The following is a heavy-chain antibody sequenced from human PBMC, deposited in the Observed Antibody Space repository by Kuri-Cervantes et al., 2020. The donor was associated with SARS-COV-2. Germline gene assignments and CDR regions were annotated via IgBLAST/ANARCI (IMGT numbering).Heavy chain of an antibody. CDR3: ARVVGAAVAGTLITIYYYYGMHV. CDR1: GGSFSGYY. Sequence: SQTLSLTCAVYGGSFSGYYWSWLRQPPGKGLEWIGEINHSGSTNYNPSPKSRVTISVDTSKNQFSLKLSSVTAADTAVYYCARVVGAAVAGTLITIYYYYGMHVWGQGTTVTVSS. V-gene: IGHV4-34*01. CDR2: INHSGST. J-gene: IGHJ6*02. D-gene: IGHD6-19*01.